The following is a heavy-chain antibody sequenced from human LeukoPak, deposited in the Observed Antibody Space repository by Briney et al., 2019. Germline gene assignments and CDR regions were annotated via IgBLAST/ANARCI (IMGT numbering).Heavy chain of an antibody. CDR1: GYTFTGYY. CDR3: ARLYNWQIEGADY. Sequence: GASVKVSCKASGYTFTGYYMHWVRQAPGQGLEWMGWINPNSGGTNYAQKFQGRVTMTRDTSISTAYMELSRLRSDDTAVYYCARLYNWQIEGADYWGQGTLVTVSS. J-gene: IGHJ4*02. V-gene: IGHV1-2*02. D-gene: IGHD1-20*01. CDR2: INPNSGGT.